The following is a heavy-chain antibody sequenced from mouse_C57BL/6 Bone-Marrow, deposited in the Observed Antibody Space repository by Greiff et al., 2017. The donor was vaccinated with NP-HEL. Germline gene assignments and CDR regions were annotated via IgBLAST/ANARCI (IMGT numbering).Heavy chain of an antibody. J-gene: IGHJ2*01. Sequence: EVQLVESGAELVRPGSSVKMSCKTSGYTFTSYGINWVKQRPGQGLEWIGYIYIGNGYTAYNEKFKGKATLTSDTSSSTAYMQLSSLTSEDSAIYFCARSRWDDYDGYFDYWGQGTTLTVSS. V-gene: IGHV1-58*01. CDR3: ARSRWDDYDGYFDY. D-gene: IGHD2-4*01. CDR2: IYIGNGYT. CDR1: GYTFTSYG.